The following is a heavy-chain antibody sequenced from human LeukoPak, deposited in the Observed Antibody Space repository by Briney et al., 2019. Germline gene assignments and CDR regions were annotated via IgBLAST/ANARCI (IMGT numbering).Heavy chain of an antibody. CDR2: SDGGGSST. J-gene: IGHJ4*01. D-gene: IGHD3-22*01. CDR3: ARGPGSSGGAYVGDY. V-gene: IGHV3-74*01. CDR1: GFTFSSYG. Sequence: GGSLRLSCAASGFTFSSYGMHWVRQAPGKGLVWVSRSDGGGSSTSYADSVKGRFSISRDNAKSILYLQMNSLRAEDTAVYYCARGPGSSGGAYVGDYWGHGTLVTVSS.